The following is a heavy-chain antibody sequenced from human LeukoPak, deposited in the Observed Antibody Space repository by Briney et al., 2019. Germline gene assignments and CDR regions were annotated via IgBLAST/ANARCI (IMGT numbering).Heavy chain of an antibody. D-gene: IGHD3-22*01. J-gene: IGHJ6*02. CDR3: ARQAIENMYYYDSSDYDPVMDV. Sequence: ASVKVSCKASGYTFTSYDINWVRQATGQGLEWMGWMNPNSGNTGYAQKFQGRVTMTRNTSISTAYMELSSLRSEDTAVYYCARQAIENMYYYDSSDYDPVMDVWGQGTTVTVSS. CDR1: GYTFTSYD. CDR2: MNPNSGNT. V-gene: IGHV1-8*01.